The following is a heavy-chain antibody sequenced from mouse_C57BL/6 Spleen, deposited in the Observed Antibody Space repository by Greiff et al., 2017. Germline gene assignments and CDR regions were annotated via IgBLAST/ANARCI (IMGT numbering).Heavy chain of an antibody. J-gene: IGHJ3*01. CDR2: IRSKSNNYAT. CDR3: VREYGGFAY. CDR1: GFSFNTYA. V-gene: IGHV10-1*01. Sequence: EVQVVESGGGLVQPKGSLKLSCAASGFSFNTYAMNWVRQAPGKGLEWVARIRSKSNNYATYYADSVKDRFTISRDDSESMLYLQLNNLTTEDTAMYYCVREYGGFAYWGQGTLVTVSA. D-gene: IGHD2-10*02.